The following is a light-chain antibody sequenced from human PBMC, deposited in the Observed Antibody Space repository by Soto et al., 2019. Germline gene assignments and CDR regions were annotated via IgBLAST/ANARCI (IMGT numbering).Light chain of an antibody. CDR2: EGS. J-gene: IGLJ1*01. CDR3: CSYAGSRTFSGYV. Sequence: QSALTQPASVSGSPGQSITISCTGTSSDVGSYNLVSWYQQHPGKAPKLMIYEGSKRPSGVSNRFSGSKSGNTASLTISGLQAEDEADYYCCSYAGSRTFSGYVFGTGTKVTVL. CDR1: SSDVGSYNL. V-gene: IGLV2-23*01.